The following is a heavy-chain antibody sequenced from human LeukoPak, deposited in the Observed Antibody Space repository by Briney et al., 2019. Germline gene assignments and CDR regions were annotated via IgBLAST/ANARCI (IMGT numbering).Heavy chain of an antibody. CDR3: ARLGCSSTSCDGVDY. D-gene: IGHD2-2*01. J-gene: IGHJ4*02. Sequence: GESLKISCKGSGYSFTSYWIGWVRQMPGKGLKWMGIIYPGGSDARYSPSFQGQVTISADKSISTAYLQWSSLKASDTAMYYCARLGCSSTSCDGVDYWGQGTLVTVSS. CDR1: GYSFTSYW. CDR2: IYPGGSDA. V-gene: IGHV5-51*01.